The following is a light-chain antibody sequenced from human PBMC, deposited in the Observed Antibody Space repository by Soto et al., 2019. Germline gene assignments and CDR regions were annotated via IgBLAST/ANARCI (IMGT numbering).Light chain of an antibody. J-gene: IGLJ2*01. CDR3: SSYTSSSHVL. CDR1: SSDVGGYNY. CDR2: SVS. V-gene: IGLV2-14*01. Sequence: QSALTQPASVSGSPGQSITISCTGTSSDVGGYNYVSWYQQHPGKAPKLMIYSVSNRPSGVSNRFSGSKSGNTASLTISGLQAEDEADYYCSSYTSSSHVLFGGGTKLTVL.